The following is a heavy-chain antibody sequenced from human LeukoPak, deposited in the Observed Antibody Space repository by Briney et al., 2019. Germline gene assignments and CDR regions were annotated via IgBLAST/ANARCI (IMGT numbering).Heavy chain of an antibody. J-gene: IGHJ3*02. D-gene: IGHD3-22*01. CDR3: ARETIDITIIEVVRMGDAFDI. CDR1: DYSISSGDYY. Sequence: SETLSLTCTVSDYSISSGDYYWGWIRQPPGKGLEWIGSIFHSGNTYYNPSLKSRVTISVDTSKNQFSLRMSSVTAADTAVYYCARETIDITIIEVVRMGDAFDIWGQGTMVAVSS. CDR2: IFHSGNT. V-gene: IGHV4-38-2*02.